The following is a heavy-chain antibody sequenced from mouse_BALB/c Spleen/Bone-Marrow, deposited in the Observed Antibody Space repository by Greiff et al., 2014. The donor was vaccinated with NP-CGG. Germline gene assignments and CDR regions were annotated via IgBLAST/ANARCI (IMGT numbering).Heavy chain of an antibody. CDR3: AKNGYDGGAWFAY. J-gene: IGHJ3*01. CDR2: IWRGGNT. D-gene: IGHD2-2*01. Sequence: VHLVESGPGLVQPSQSLSITCTVSGFSLTTYGVNWIRQSPGKGLEWLGVIWRGGNTDYNATFMSRLTITKDNSKSQVFFKMNSLQADDTAIYYCAKNGYDGGAWFAYWGQGTLVTVSA. CDR1: GFSLTTYG. V-gene: IGHV2-5*01.